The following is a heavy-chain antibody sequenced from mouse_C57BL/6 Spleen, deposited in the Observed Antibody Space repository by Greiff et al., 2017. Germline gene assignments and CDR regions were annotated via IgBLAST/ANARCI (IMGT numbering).Heavy chain of an antibody. CDR2: IYPGNSDT. CDR3: TRKRSSGYAMDY. J-gene: IGHJ4*01. D-gene: IGHD3-2*02. CDR1: GYTFTSYW. Sequence: VQLQQSGTVLARPGASVKMSCKTSGYTFTSYWMHWVKQRPGQGLEWIGAIYPGNSDTSYNQKFKGKAKLTAVTSASTAYMELSSLTNEDSAVYYCTRKRSSGYAMDYWGQGTSVTVSS. V-gene: IGHV1-5*01.